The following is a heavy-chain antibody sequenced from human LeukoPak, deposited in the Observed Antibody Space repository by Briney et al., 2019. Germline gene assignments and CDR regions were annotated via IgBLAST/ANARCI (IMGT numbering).Heavy chain of an antibody. CDR3: ATSPIAVALAQNWFDP. J-gene: IGHJ5*02. CDR1: GGTFSSYA. D-gene: IGHD6-19*01. Sequence: ASVKVSCKASGGTFSSYAISWVRQAPGQGLEWMGGIIPIFGTANYAQKFQGRVTITADESTSTAYMELSSLRSEDTAVYYCATSPIAVALAQNWFDPWGQGTLVTVSS. V-gene: IGHV1-69*13. CDR2: IIPIFGTA.